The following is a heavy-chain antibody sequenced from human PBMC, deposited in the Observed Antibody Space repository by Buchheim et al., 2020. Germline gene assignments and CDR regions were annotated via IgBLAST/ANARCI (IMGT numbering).Heavy chain of an antibody. CDR3: TTPGRVSGSGLYSYYYYYGMDV. Sequence: EVQLVESGGGLVKPGGSLRLSCAASGFTFSNAWMSWVRQAPGKGLEWVGRIKSKTDGGTTDYAAPVKGRFTISRDDSKNTLYLQMNSLKNEDTAVYYCTTPGRVSGSGLYSYYYYYGMDVWGQGTT. CDR1: GFTFSNAW. J-gene: IGHJ6*02. D-gene: IGHD6-19*01. V-gene: IGHV3-15*01. CDR2: IKSKTDGGTT.